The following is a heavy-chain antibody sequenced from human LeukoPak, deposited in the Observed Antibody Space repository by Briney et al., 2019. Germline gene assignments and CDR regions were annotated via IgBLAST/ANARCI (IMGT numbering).Heavy chain of an antibody. CDR2: ISNNGGYT. CDR3: AGRVTGYSSGYVY. J-gene: IGHJ4*02. Sequence: GGSLRLSCAASGFTFSSSAMSWVRQAPGKGLEWVSAISNNGGYTYYADSVQGRFTISRDNSENTVYLQMNNLRAEDTAVYYCAGRVTGYSSGYVYWGQGTLVTVSS. CDR1: GFTFSSSA. V-gene: IGHV3-23*01. D-gene: IGHD5-18*01.